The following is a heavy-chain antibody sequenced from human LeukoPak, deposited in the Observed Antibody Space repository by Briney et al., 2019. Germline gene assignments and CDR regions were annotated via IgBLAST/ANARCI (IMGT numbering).Heavy chain of an antibody. J-gene: IGHJ4*02. Sequence: GGSLRLSCAASGFTFSDYYMSWIRQAPGKGLEWVSYISSSGSTIYYADSVKGRFTISRDNAKNSLYLQMNSLRAEDTAVYYCAKDRNYYDSSGYPQTQTRDGYWGQGTLVTVSS. V-gene: IGHV3-11*01. CDR3: AKDRNYYDSSGYPQTQTRDGY. CDR2: ISSSGSTI. CDR1: GFTFSDYY. D-gene: IGHD3-22*01.